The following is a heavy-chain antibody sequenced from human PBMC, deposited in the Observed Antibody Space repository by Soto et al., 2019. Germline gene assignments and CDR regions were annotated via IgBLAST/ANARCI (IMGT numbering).Heavy chain of an antibody. J-gene: IGHJ4*02. CDR1: GYTFTSYY. Sequence: ASVKVSCKASGYTFTSYYMHWVRQAPGQGLEWMGIINPSGGSTSYAQKFQGRVTMTRDTSTSTVYMELSSLRSEDTAVYYCARDRGTMVRGVIILGGPNDYWGQGTLVTVSS. V-gene: IGHV1-46*01. CDR2: INPSGGST. D-gene: IGHD3-10*01. CDR3: ARDRGTMVRGVIILGGPNDY.